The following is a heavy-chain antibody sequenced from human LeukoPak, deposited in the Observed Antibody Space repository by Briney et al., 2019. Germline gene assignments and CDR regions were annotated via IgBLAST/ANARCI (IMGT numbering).Heavy chain of an antibody. D-gene: IGHD6-6*01. Sequence: ASVKVSCKASGYDFTSVGITWVRRAPGQGLEWMGWISPYNGNTRYAQKFQGRVAMTTDTSTTTAYMELRGLRFNDTAVYYCATSIADYYYGMDVWGQGTTVTVSS. CDR1: GYDFTSVG. J-gene: IGHJ6*02. CDR2: ISPYNGNT. CDR3: ATSIADYYYGMDV. V-gene: IGHV1-18*01.